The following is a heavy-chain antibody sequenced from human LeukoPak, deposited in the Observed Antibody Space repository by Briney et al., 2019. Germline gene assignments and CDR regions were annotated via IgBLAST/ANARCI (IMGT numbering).Heavy chain of an antibody. CDR3: AAGFYYFDY. J-gene: IGHJ4*02. CDR1: GYSISSGYY. D-gene: IGHD3-10*01. CDR2: IYYSGTT. V-gene: IGHV4-61*01. Sequence: SETLSLTCAVSGYSISSGYYWGWIRQPPGKGLEWIGYIYYSGTTNYNPSLKSRVTILVDTSKNQFSLKLSSVTAADTAVYYCAAGFYYFDYWGQGTLVTVSS.